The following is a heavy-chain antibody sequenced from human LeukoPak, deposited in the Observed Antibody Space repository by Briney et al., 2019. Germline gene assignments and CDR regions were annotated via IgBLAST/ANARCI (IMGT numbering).Heavy chain of an antibody. V-gene: IGHV3-30*04. CDR3: AKDSGNWGIDC. J-gene: IGHJ4*02. Sequence: GGSLRLSCAASGFTFSSYAMHWVRQAPGKGLEWVAVISYDGSNKYYADSVKGRFTISRDNSKNTLYLQMNSLRAEDTAVYHCAKDSGNWGIDCWGQGTLVTVSS. D-gene: IGHD3-16*01. CDR1: GFTFSSYA. CDR2: ISYDGSNK.